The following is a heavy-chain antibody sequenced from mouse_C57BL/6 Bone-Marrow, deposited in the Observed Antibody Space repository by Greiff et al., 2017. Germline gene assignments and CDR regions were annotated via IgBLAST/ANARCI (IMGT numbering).Heavy chain of an antibody. CDR3: ARSPLWYPDY. CDR1: GFNIKDYY. D-gene: IGHD2-1*01. CDR2: IDPEDGET. Sequence: EVKLVESGAELVKPGASVKLSCTASGFNIKDYYMHWVKQRTEQGLEWIGRIDPEDGETKYAPKFQGKATITADTSSNTASLQLSSLTSEDTAVYYCARSPLWYPDYWGQGTTLTVSS. V-gene: IGHV14-2*01. J-gene: IGHJ2*01.